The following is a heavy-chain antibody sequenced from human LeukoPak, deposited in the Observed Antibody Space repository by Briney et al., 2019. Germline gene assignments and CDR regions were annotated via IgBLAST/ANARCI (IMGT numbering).Heavy chain of an antibody. V-gene: IGHV3-30*02. CDR1: GFPFSSYG. D-gene: IGHD1-26*01. J-gene: IGHJ4*02. Sequence: PGGSLRLSCAASGFPFSSYGLHWVRQAPGKGLEWLAFIRYDGSDKYYGDSVKGRFTISRDNSKNIVFLQMSSLRPEDTAVYYCAKEENSGSPGLDYWGQGTHVTVSS. CDR2: IRYDGSDK. CDR3: AKEENSGSPGLDY.